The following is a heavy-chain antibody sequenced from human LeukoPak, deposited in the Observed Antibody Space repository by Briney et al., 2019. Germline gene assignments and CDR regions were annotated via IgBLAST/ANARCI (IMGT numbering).Heavy chain of an antibody. CDR3: ARDSGDYDFWSGYVSPASYFDY. CDR1: GFTFSSYS. V-gene: IGHV3-21*01. Sequence: GGSLRLSCAASGFTFSSYSMNWVRQAPGKGLEWVSSISSSSSYIYYADSVKVRFTISRDNAKNSLYLQMNSLRAEDTAVYYCARDSGDYDFWSGYVSPASYFDYWGQGTLVTVSS. CDR2: ISSSSSYI. D-gene: IGHD3-3*01. J-gene: IGHJ4*02.